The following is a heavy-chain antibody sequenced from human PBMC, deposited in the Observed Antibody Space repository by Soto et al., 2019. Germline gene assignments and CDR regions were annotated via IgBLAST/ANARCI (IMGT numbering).Heavy chain of an antibody. CDR3: ASLYCGGDCYLGPYYYGMDV. J-gene: IGHJ6*02. CDR2: IIPIFGTA. CDR1: GGTFSSYA. Sequence: QVQLVQSGAEVKKPGSSVKVSCKASGGTFSSYAISWVRQAPGQGLEWMGGIIPIFGTANYAQKFQGRVTITADESTSTAYMELSSLRSEDTAVYYCASLYCGGDCYLGPYYYGMDVWGQGTTVTVSS. D-gene: IGHD2-21*02. V-gene: IGHV1-69*12.